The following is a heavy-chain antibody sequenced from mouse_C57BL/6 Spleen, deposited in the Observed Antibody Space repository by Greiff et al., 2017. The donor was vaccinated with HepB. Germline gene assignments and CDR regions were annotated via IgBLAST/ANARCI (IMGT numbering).Heavy chain of an antibody. CDR3: ARGPSSYWYFDG. CDR1: GYTFTSYW. CDR2: IDPSDSYT. D-gene: IGHD2-10*02. J-gene: IGHJ1*03. V-gene: IGHV1-69*01. Sequence: QVQLKQPGAELVMPGASVKLSCKASGYTFTSYWMHWVKQRPGQGLEWIGEIDPSDSYTNYNQKFKGKSTLTVDKSSSTAYMQLSSLTSEDSAVYYCARGPSSYWYFDGWGTGTTVTVSS.